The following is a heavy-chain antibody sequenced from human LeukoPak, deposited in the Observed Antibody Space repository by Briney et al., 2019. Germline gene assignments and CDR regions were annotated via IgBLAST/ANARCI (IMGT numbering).Heavy chain of an antibody. CDR3: ARNNWGSGDAFDI. D-gene: IGHD7-27*01. CDR1: GGTFSSYA. J-gene: IGHJ3*02. Sequence: GSSVKVSCKASGGTFSSYAISWVRQASGQGLEWMGRIIPILGIANYAQKFQGRVTITADKSTSTAYMELSSLRSEDTAVYYCARNNWGSGDAFDIWGQGTMVTVSS. V-gene: IGHV1-69*04. CDR2: IIPILGIA.